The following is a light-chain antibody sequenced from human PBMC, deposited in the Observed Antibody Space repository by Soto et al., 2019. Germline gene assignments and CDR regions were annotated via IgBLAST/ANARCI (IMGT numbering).Light chain of an antibody. Sequence: EIAMTQFPATLSVSPGERATLSCRASQRVSTNLAWYQQKPGQAPRLLIYAASTRATGIPARFSGSGSGTEFTLTISSLQSEDSAVYYCQQYKNWLALTFGGGTQVEIK. CDR2: AAS. CDR1: QRVSTN. J-gene: IGKJ4*01. V-gene: IGKV3-15*01. CDR3: QQYKNWLALT.